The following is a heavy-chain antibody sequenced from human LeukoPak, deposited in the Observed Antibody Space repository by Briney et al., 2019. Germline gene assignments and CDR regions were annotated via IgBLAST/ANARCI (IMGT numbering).Heavy chain of an antibody. Sequence: GGSLRLSCAASGFTFINAWMAWVREAPGKGLEWVGRIKAKAHGGTIEYAAPVKGRFTISRDDSKNTLYLQMNSLKTEDTAVYYCTTDGVGVEGATYDNWGQGTLVSVSS. CDR3: TTDGVGVEGATYDN. D-gene: IGHD1-26*01. V-gene: IGHV3-15*01. CDR2: IKAKAHGGTI. J-gene: IGHJ4*02. CDR1: GFTFINAW.